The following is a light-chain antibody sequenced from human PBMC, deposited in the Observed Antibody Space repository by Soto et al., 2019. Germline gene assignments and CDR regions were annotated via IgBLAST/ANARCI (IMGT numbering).Light chain of an antibody. CDR3: QQYNGYSRT. CDR1: QGIGDS. J-gene: IGKJ1*01. V-gene: IGKV1-5*01. Sequence: IQMTQSPSTLSTSVGDRVTITCRASQGIGDSLAWYQQKPGKDPYLLISDVSSLERGVPSRFSGSGSATEFTLTISSMQHDDFATFYCQQYNGYSRTFGQGSMVDI. CDR2: DVS.